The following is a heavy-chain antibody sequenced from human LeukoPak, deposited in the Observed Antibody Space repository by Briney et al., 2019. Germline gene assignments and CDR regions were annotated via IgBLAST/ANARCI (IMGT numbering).Heavy chain of an antibody. CDR3: ARHARSYYDSSGYRTGSDY. Sequence: PGESLRISCKGSGYSFTSYWISWVRQMPGKGLEWMGWIDPSDSYTNYSPSFQGHVTISADKSISTAYLKWSSLTASDTAMYYCARHARSYYDSSGYRTGSDYWGQGTLVTVSS. V-gene: IGHV5-10-1*01. D-gene: IGHD3-22*01. J-gene: IGHJ4*02. CDR1: GYSFTSYW. CDR2: IDPSDSYT.